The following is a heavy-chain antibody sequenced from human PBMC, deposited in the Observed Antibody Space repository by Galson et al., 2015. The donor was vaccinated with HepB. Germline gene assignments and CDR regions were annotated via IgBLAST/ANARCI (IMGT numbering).Heavy chain of an antibody. V-gene: IGHV1-69*13. D-gene: IGHD2/OR15-2a*01. J-gene: IGHJ5*02. Sequence: SVKVSCKASGGTFSSYAISWVRQAPGQGLEWMGGIIPIFGIANYAQKFQGRVTITADESTSTAYMELSSLRSEDTAVYYCARRLAALSPYNWFDPWGQGTLVTVSS. CDR3: ARRLAALSPYNWFDP. CDR1: GGTFSSYA. CDR2: IIPIFGIA.